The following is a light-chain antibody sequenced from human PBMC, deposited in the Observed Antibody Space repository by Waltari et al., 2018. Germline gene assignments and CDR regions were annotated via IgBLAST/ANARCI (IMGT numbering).Light chain of an antibody. CDR3: YSAADNNWV. J-gene: IGLJ3*02. Sequence: SSELRQPSSVSVSPGQTARITCSGDVLSTKYGRWLQHKPGQAPVLVIYKDTERPSGIPGRFSGSNSGTTVTLTISGVLPEDEADYYCYSAADNNWVFGGGTTLTVL. V-gene: IGLV3-27*01. CDR2: KDT. CDR1: VLSTKY.